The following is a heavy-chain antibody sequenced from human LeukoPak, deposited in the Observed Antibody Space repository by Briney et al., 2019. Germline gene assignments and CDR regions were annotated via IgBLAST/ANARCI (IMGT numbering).Heavy chain of an antibody. Sequence: GGSLRLSCAASGFTFSSYGMHWVRQAPGKGLEWVAVIWYDGSNKYYADSVKGRFTISRDNSKNTLYLQMNSLRAEGTAVYYCASLYGSGSSLFDYWGQGTLVTVSS. CDR3: ASLYGSGSSLFDY. CDR1: GFTFSSYG. CDR2: IWYDGSNK. J-gene: IGHJ4*02. V-gene: IGHV3-33*01. D-gene: IGHD3-10*01.